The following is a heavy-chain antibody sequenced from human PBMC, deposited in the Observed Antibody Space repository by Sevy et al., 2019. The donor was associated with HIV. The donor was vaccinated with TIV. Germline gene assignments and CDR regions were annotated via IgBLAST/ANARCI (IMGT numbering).Heavy chain of an antibody. Sequence: ASVKVSCKTSGYTFTAYHMHWMRQAPGQGLEWMGWVYPNSGYTEYAQKFQGRVTMTTDTSINTVYMELSGLRSDDTATYYCSRETWYFANWGQGTLVTVSS. V-gene: IGHV1-2*02. J-gene: IGHJ4*02. D-gene: IGHD6-13*01. CDR3: SRETWYFAN. CDR1: GYTFTAYH. CDR2: VYPNSGYT.